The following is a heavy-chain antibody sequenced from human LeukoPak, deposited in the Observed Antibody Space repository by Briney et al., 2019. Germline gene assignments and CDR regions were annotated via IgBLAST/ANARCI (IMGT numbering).Heavy chain of an antibody. D-gene: IGHD1-26*01. CDR1: GVTFSSYG. J-gene: IGHJ6*03. CDR2: IWYDGSNK. CDR3: AKEGNGGSYYYYIFMDV. Sequence: GGSLRLSCAASGVTFSSYGMHWVRQAPGKGLEWVAVIWYDGSNKYYADSVKGRFTISRDNSRNTLYLQMNSLRAEDTAVYYFAKEGNGGSYYYYIFMDVWGKGTTVTVSS. V-gene: IGHV3-33*06.